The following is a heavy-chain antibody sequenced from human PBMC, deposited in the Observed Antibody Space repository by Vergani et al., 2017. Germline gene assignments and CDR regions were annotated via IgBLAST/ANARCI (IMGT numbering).Heavy chain of an antibody. Sequence: QVQLPESGPGLVKPSQTLSLTCTVSGGSISSGDYYWSWIRQPPGKGLEWIGYIYYSGSTYYNPSLKSRVTISVDTSKNQFSLKLSSVTAADTAVYYCARDGGTAMTPGNYYYGMDVWGQGTTVTVSS. J-gene: IGHJ6*02. CDR2: IYYSGST. D-gene: IGHD5-18*01. CDR1: GGSISSGDYY. CDR3: ARDGGTAMTPGNYYYGMDV. V-gene: IGHV4-30-4*08.